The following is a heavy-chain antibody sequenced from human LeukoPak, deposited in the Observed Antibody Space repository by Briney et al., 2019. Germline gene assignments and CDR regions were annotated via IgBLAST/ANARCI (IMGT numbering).Heavy chain of an antibody. Sequence: ASVKVSCKASGYTFTSYYMNWVRQAPGQGLEWMGMINPIGGSTSYAQKFQGRVTVTRDTSTSTVYMELSSLRSEDTAVYYCARGSINYNSGGYYDNPPLDYWGQGTLVTVSS. CDR3: ARGSINYNSGGYYDNPPLDY. CDR2: INPIGGST. V-gene: IGHV1-46*01. D-gene: IGHD3-22*01. J-gene: IGHJ4*02. CDR1: GYTFTSYY.